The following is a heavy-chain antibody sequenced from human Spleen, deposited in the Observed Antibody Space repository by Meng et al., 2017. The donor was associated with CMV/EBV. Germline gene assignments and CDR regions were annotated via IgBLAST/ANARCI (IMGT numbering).Heavy chain of an antibody. Sequence: TLSLTCAVSGGSFSIDYWWSWVRQTPGKGLQWLGELHHSGTTTYNPSLNSRVTFSLDKSKNEFSLKLTSVTVADTAVYYCARNGHYSLDSWSQGTLVT. D-gene: IGHD3-22*01. J-gene: IGHJ4*02. CDR1: GGSFSIDYW. CDR3: ARNGHYSLDS. CDR2: LHHSGTT. V-gene: IGHV4-4*02.